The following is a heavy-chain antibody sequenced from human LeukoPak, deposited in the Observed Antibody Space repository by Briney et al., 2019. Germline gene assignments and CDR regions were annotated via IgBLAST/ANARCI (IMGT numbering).Heavy chain of an antibody. D-gene: IGHD5-12*01. J-gene: IGHJ4*02. V-gene: IGHV3-11*06. CDR1: GFTFSGYF. CDR2: ISPGSDYT. CDR3: ARSGYSGYDPDY. Sequence: GGSLRLSCAASGFTFSGYFMNWIRQAPGKGLEWVSYISPGSDYTNYADSVKGRFTISRDNAKNSMYLQMNSLRAEDTAVYFCARSGYSGYDPDYWGQGTLVTVSS.